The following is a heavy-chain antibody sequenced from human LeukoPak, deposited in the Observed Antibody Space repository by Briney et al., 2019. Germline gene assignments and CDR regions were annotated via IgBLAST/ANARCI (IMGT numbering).Heavy chain of an antibody. V-gene: IGHV4-38-2*02. CDR2: IYTSGST. Sequence: PSETLSLTCTVSGYSISSGYYWGWIRQPPGKGLEWIGRIYTSGSTNYNPSLKSRVTISVDTSKNQFSLKLSSVTAADTAVYYCARNHIPRYNGGSMVDYWGRGTLVTVSS. J-gene: IGHJ4*02. D-gene: IGHD3-16*01. CDR3: ARNHIPRYNGGSMVDY. CDR1: GYSISSGYY.